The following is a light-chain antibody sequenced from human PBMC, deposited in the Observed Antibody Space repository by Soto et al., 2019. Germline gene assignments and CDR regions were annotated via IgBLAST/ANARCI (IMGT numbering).Light chain of an antibody. CDR2: WAS. V-gene: IGKV4-1*01. CDR3: QQYYTNSWS. CDR1: QSVLYSPNNKNY. J-gene: IGKJ1*01. Sequence: DIVMTQSPDSLAVSLGERATINCKSSQSVLYSPNNKNYLAWYQHKPGQPPKMLIYWASIRESGVPDRFSGSGSGTDFTLTISSPQSEDVAVYYCQQYYTNSWSFGQGTKVDIK.